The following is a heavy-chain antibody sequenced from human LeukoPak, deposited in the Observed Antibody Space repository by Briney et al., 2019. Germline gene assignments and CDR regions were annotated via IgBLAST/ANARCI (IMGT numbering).Heavy chain of an antibody. CDR2: IYYSGST. CDR3: AREALVVPAASGRYYYYGMDV. D-gene: IGHD2-2*01. J-gene: IGHJ6*02. V-gene: IGHV4-59*01. Sequence: PSETLSLTCTVSGGSISSYYWSWIRQPPGKGLEWIGYIYYSGSTNYNPSLKSRVTISVDTSKSQFSLKLSSVTAADTAVYYCAREALVVPAASGRYYYYGMDVWGQGTTVTVSS. CDR1: GGSISSYY.